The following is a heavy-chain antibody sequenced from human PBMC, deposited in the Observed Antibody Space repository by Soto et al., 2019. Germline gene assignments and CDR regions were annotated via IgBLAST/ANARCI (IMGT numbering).Heavy chain of an antibody. D-gene: IGHD3-22*01. CDR1: GYTLTELS. Sequence: ASVRIACTVSGYTLTELSMHWVRQAPGKGLEWMGGFDPEDGETIYAQKFQGRVTMTEDTSTDTAYMELSSLRAEDTAVYYCAKVIGAYYYDKGPFDPWGQGTLVTVSS. CDR2: FDPEDGET. V-gene: IGHV1-24*01. J-gene: IGHJ5*02. CDR3: AKVIGAYYYDKGPFDP.